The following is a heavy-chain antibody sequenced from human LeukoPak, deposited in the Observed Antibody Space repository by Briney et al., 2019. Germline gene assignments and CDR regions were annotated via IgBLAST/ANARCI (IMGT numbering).Heavy chain of an antibody. J-gene: IGHJ4*02. D-gene: IGHD4-17*01. V-gene: IGHV1-18*01. CDR2: ISGYSGNT. CDR1: GYTFTTYG. Sequence: GPVKVSCKASGYTFTTYGISWVRQAPGQGLEWMGWISGYSGNTKYAQNFQGRVTVSTDTSTTTVYMELRSLRSDDTAVYYCARDWWYGDYSIGNNWGQGTLVTVSS. CDR3: ARDWWYGDYSIGNN.